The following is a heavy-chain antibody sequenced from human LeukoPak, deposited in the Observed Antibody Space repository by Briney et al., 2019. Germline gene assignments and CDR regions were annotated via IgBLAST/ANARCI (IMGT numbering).Heavy chain of an antibody. D-gene: IGHD6-13*01. J-gene: IGHJ5*01. CDR3: AKATSPVHSRNWFDS. V-gene: IGHV3-21*01. CDR1: GITFSRYG. Sequence: GGSLRLSCAASGITFSRYGMSWVRQAPGKGLEWVSSISSGGSYIYYADSLKGRFTISRDNAKNSLYLRMNSLRAEDTAVCYCAKATSPVHSRNWFDSWGQGTLVTVSS. CDR2: ISSGGSYI.